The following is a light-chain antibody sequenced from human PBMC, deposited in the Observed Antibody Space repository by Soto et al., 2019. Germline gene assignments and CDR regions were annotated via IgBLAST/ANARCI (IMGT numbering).Light chain of an antibody. J-gene: IGLJ1*01. CDR2: EVT. Sequence: QSALTQPPSASGSPGQSVHISCSGTRRDVGGYNYVAWYQQHPGKAPKLMIYEVTKRPSGVPDRFSGSKSGNTAFLTVSGLQPGDEADYYCSSYVGGDVFVFGTGTKLTVL. V-gene: IGLV2-8*01. CDR1: RRDVGGYNY. CDR3: SSYVGGDVFV.